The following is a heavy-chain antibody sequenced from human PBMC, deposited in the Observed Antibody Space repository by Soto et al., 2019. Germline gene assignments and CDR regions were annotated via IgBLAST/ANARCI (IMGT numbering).Heavy chain of an antibody. Sequence: PGGSLRLSCAASGFTFSNAWMSWVRQDPGKGLEWVGRIKSKTDGGTTDYAAPVKGRFTISRDDSKNTLYLQMNSLKTEDTAVYYCTPGSVSLRFSGDAFDIWGQGTMVTVSS. CDR3: TPGSVSLRFSGDAFDI. V-gene: IGHV3-15*01. D-gene: IGHD3-10*01. CDR2: IKSKTDGGTT. CDR1: GFTFSNAW. J-gene: IGHJ3*02.